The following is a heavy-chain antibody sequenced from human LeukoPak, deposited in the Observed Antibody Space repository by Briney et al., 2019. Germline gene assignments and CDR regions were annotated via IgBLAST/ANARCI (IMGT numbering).Heavy chain of an antibody. CDR3: ARDGASCYLADY. Sequence: GASVKVSCKATRYTLTGYYMHWVRQAPGQGLEWMGWINPNSGGTNYAQKFQGRVTMTRDTSISTAYMELSRLGSDDTAVYYCARDGASCYLADYWGQGTLVTVSS. CDR1: RYTLTGYY. J-gene: IGHJ4*02. CDR2: INPNSGGT. D-gene: IGHD3-3*01. V-gene: IGHV1-2*02.